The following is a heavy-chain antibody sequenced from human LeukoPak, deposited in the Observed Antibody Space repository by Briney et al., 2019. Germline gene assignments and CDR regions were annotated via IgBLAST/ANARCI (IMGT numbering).Heavy chain of an antibody. Sequence: SETLSLTCTVSGGSIRSGGYYWSWIRQHPGKGLEWIGYINYSGSTYYNPSLKSRLTISLDTSKNQFSLTLNSVTAADTAVYYCARGARGVSAANTGAQNWFDPWGQGTLVTVSS. CDR1: GGSIRSGGYY. V-gene: IGHV4-31*03. D-gene: IGHD2-2*01. J-gene: IGHJ5*02. CDR2: INYSGST. CDR3: ARGARGVSAANTGAQNWFDP.